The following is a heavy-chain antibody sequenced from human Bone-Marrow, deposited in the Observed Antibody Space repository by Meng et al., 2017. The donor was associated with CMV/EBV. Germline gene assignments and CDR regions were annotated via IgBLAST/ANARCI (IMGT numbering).Heavy chain of an antibody. D-gene: IGHD6-19*01. V-gene: IGHV1-2*02. CDR1: GYTFTDFY. Sequence: ASVKVSCKASGYTFTDFYVHWVRQAPGQGLEWMGRLNPDTGATKYAQKFQGRVTLTRDTSSDTASMDLTRPTSDDTAVYYCVRGPQNGWYGEFDYWGQGTLVTVSS. CDR3: VRGPQNGWYGEFDY. CDR2: LNPDTGAT. J-gene: IGHJ4*02.